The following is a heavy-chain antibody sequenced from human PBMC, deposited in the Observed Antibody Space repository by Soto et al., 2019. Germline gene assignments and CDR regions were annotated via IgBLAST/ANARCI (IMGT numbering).Heavy chain of an antibody. J-gene: IGHJ3*02. V-gene: IGHV1-46*01. Sequence: QVQLVQSGAEVKKPGASVKVSCKASGYTFTSYYMHWVRQAPGQGLEWMGIINPSGGSTSYAQKFQGRVTMTRDTSTSTVYMELSSLRSEDTAVYYCARAKYSSSWYGGAFDIWDQGTMVTVSS. CDR3: ARAKYSSSWYGGAFDI. D-gene: IGHD6-13*01. CDR2: INPSGGST. CDR1: GYTFTSYY.